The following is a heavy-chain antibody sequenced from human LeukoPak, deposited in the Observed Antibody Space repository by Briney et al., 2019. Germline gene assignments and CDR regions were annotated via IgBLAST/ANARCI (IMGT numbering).Heavy chain of an antibody. Sequence: ASVKVSCKASGYTFTSYGISWVRQAPGQGLEWMGWISAYNGNTNYAQKLQGRVTITADESTSTAYMELSSLRSEDTAVYYCARAIPVRGVIILPRYNSFEALGAFDIWGQGTMVTVSS. D-gene: IGHD3-10*01. CDR1: GYTFTSYG. J-gene: IGHJ3*02. CDR3: ARAIPVRGVIILPRYNSFEALGAFDI. CDR2: ISAYNGNT. V-gene: IGHV1-18*01.